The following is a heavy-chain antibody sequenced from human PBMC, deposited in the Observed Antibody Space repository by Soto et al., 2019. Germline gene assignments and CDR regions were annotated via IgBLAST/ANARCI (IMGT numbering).Heavy chain of an antibody. V-gene: IGHV4-30-4*01. CDR2: IYYSGST. CDR1: GGSISSGDYY. D-gene: IGHD6-13*01. Sequence: NPSETLSLTCTVSGGSISSGDYYWSWIRQPPGKGLEWIGYIYYSGSTYYNPSLKSRVTISVDTSKNQFSLKLSSVTAADTAVYYCARGYSSSWYDYWGQGTLVTVSS. CDR3: ARGYSSSWYDY. J-gene: IGHJ4*02.